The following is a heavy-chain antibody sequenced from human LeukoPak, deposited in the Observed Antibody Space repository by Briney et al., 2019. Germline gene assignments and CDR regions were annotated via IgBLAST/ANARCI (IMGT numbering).Heavy chain of an antibody. J-gene: IGHJ4*02. V-gene: IGHV3-11*04. D-gene: IGHD3-22*01. Sequence: TGGSLRLSCAASGFTFSDYYMSWVRQAPGKGLEWISYISRGGGEIHYADSVKGRFTISRDNTKNSLYLQMNSLRVEDTAVYYCATVQYYYDSSGYFAFLGPFDCWGQGTLVTVSS. CDR1: GFTFSDYY. CDR3: ATVQYYYDSSGYFAFLGPFDC. CDR2: ISRGGGEI.